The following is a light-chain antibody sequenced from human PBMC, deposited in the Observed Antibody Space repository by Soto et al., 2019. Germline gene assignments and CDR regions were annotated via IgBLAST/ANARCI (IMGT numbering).Light chain of an antibody. CDR2: AAS. CDR1: QSIISY. CDR3: QQSYSTPLT. J-gene: IGKJ4*01. V-gene: IGKV1-39*01. Sequence: DIQMTQSPSSLSASVGDSVTITWRASQSIISYLNWYQQKPGKAPKLLIYAASSLQSGVPSRFSGTGSGTDFALTISSLQPEDFATYYCQQSYSTPLTFGGGTKVEIK.